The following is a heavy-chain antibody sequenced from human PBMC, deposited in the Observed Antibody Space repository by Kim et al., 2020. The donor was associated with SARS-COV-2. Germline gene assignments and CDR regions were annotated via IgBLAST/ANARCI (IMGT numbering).Heavy chain of an antibody. CDR2: ISTSGVST. V-gene: IGHV3-23*01. D-gene: IGHD6-19*01. CDR1: GFTFSSYA. CDR3: AKDPYSSGWLGIDY. Sequence: GGSLRLSCAASGFTFSSYAMTWVRQAPGKGLEWVSTISTSGVSTYYADSVKGRFTISRDNSKNTLYLQMNSLRAEDTAVYYCAKDPYSSGWLGIDYWGQGTLVTVSS. J-gene: IGHJ4*02.